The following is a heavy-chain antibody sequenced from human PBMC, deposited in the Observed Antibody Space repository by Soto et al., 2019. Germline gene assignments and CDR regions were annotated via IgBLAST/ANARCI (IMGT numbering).Heavy chain of an antibody. CDR2: IIPIFGTA. Sequence: SVKVSCKASGGTFSSYAISWVRQAPGKGLEWMGGIIPIFGTANYAQKFQGRVTITADESKSTAYMELSSLRSEDTAVYYCARDREAVAGTRRYVDYWGHGNLVTSSS. V-gene: IGHV1-69*13. J-gene: IGHJ4*01. CDR3: ARDREAVAGTRRYVDY. CDR1: GGTFSSYA. D-gene: IGHD6-19*01.